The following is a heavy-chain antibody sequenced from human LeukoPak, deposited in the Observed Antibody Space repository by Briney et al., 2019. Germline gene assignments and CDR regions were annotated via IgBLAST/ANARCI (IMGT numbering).Heavy chain of an antibody. D-gene: IGHD3-16*02. CDR1: GFTFSSYA. V-gene: IGHV3-30-3*01. CDR3: ARGDSEYDYVWGSYRYSFDY. Sequence: QAGGSLRLSCAASGFTFSSYAMHWVRQAPGKGLEWVAVISYDGSNKYYADSVKGRFTISRDNSKNTLYLQMNSPRAEDTAVYYCARGDSEYDYVWGSYRYSFDYWGQGTLVTVSS. CDR2: ISYDGSNK. J-gene: IGHJ4*02.